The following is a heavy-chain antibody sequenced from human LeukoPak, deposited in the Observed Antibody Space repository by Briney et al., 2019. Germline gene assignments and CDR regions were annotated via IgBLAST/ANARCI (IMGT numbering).Heavy chain of an antibody. D-gene: IGHD3-22*01. CDR3: ARDLHFRVYDSSIYYPY. CDR1: GFTFISYG. Sequence: GGSLILSCAASGFTFISYGMSWVRQAPGKGLEGVSAISGSGGSTYYADSVKGRFTISRDNSKNTLYLQMNSLRAEDTAVYYCARDLHFRVYDSSIYYPYWGQGTLVTVSS. CDR2: ISGSGGST. J-gene: IGHJ4*02. V-gene: IGHV3-23*01.